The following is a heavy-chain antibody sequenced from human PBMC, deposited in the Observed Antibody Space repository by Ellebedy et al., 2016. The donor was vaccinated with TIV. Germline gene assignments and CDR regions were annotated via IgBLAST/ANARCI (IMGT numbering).Heavy chain of an antibody. D-gene: IGHD5-12*01. CDR1: DSSLGSSSFR. V-gene: IGHV4-39*02. Sequence: SETLSLTXSASDSSLGSSSFRWGWIRQSPGKGLEWIGNFYYSGSTVYNPSLKSRAIILLDTTNGHLSLNLKAATAADTGVYYCARRTEWLQYFDLWGPGILVTVAS. CDR3: ARRTEWLQYFDL. J-gene: IGHJ5*02. CDR2: FYYSGST.